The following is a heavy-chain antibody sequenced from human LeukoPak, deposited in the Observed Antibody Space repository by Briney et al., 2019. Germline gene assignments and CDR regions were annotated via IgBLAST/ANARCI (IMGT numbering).Heavy chain of an antibody. Sequence: GGSLRLSCAASGFTSSNAWMSWVRQAPGKGLEWVGRIKSKTDGGTTDYAAPVKGRFTISRDDSKNTLYLQMNSLKTEDTAVYYCTTVGVGSTLHAFDIWGQGTMVTVSS. CDR3: TTVGVGSTLHAFDI. CDR1: GFTSSNAW. J-gene: IGHJ3*02. CDR2: IKSKTDGGTT. V-gene: IGHV3-15*01. D-gene: IGHD1-26*01.